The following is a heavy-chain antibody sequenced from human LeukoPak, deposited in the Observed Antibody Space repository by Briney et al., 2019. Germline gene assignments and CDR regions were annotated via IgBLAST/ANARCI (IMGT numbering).Heavy chain of an antibody. V-gene: IGHV1-18*01. CDR2: ISGYNGNT. D-gene: IGHD3-3*01. CDR3: ARDDGVYYYYYMDV. CDR1: GYTFTNYG. Sequence: GASVKVSCTASGYTFTNYGINWVRQAPGQGLEWMGWISGYNGNTNYAQKLQGRVTMTTDTSTSTAYMELRSLRSDDTAVYYCARDDGVYYYYYMDVWGKGTTVTVSS. J-gene: IGHJ6*03.